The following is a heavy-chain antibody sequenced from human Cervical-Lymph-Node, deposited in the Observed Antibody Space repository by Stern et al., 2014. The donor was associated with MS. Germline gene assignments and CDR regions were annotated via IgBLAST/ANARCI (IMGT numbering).Heavy chain of an antibody. D-gene: IGHD1/OR15-1a*01. CDR2: IYWDDAK. J-gene: IGHJ4*02. CDR1: GFSLSTSGVG. Sequence: QVTLRESGPTRVKPTQTLALTCTFSGFSLSTSGVGVGWIRQPPGKALEWLAVIYWDDAKRYTTSLKSRLTITKDTSQKHEVLIMANMDPMDTATYFCAHRLSGGNGNWDTGILDYWGQGALVTVSS. CDR3: AHRLSGGNGNWDTGILDY. V-gene: IGHV2-5*02.